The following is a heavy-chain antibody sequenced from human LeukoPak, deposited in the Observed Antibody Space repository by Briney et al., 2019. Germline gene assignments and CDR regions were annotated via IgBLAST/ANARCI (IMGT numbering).Heavy chain of an antibody. CDR3: ARGASGPNDY. Sequence: GGSLRLSCAASGFTFSNYAMSWVRQAPGKGLEWVSAISDSGGKTHYADSVKGRFTISRDNSKNTLYLQMNSLRAEDTAVYYCARGASGPNDYWGQGTLVTVSS. D-gene: IGHD3-10*01. CDR2: ISDSGGKT. V-gene: IGHV3-23*01. J-gene: IGHJ4*02. CDR1: GFTFSNYA.